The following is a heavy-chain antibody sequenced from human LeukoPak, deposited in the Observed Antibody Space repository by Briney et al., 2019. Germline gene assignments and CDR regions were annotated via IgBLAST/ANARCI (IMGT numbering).Heavy chain of an antibody. Sequence: GASVKVSCKVSGYTLTELSMHWVRQAPGKGLEWMGGFDPEDGETIYAQKFQGRVTMTEDTSTDTAYMELSSLRSEDTAVYYCAKTENPRLTIFGVVRTPDYYYGMDVWGQGTTVTVSS. CDR1: GYTLTELS. CDR3: AKTENPRLTIFGVVRTPDYYYGMDV. V-gene: IGHV1-24*01. D-gene: IGHD3-3*01. CDR2: FDPEDGET. J-gene: IGHJ6*02.